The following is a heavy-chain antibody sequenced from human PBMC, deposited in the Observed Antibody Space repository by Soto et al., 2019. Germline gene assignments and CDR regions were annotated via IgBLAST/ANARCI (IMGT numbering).Heavy chain of an antibody. D-gene: IGHD3-3*01. Sequence: SVKVSCKASGGTFSSYAISWVRQAPGQGLEWMGGIIPIFGTANYAQKFQGRVTITADKSTSTAYMELSSLRSEDTAVYYCARGGGFLEWLLPDYGMDVWGQGTTVTVSS. V-gene: IGHV1-69*06. CDR3: ARGGGFLEWLLPDYGMDV. J-gene: IGHJ6*02. CDR1: GGTFSSYA. CDR2: IIPIFGTA.